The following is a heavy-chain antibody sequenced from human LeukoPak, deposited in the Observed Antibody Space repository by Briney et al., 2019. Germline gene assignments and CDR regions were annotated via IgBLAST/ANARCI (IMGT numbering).Heavy chain of an antibody. CDR1: GFIFSNYE. CDR3: TRARYSSSY. Sequence: GGSLRLSCGASGFIFSNYEMSWVRQAPGKGLEWVGFIRSKAYGGTTEYAASVKGRFTISRDDSKSIAYLQMNSLKTEDTAVYYCTRARYSSSYWGQGTLVTVSS. CDR2: IRSKAYGGTT. V-gene: IGHV3-49*04. J-gene: IGHJ4*02. D-gene: IGHD6-6*01.